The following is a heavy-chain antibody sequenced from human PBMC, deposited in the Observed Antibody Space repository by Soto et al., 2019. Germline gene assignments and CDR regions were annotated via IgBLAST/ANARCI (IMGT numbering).Heavy chain of an antibody. CDR3: AKVPVVPAVGYYYYGMDV. D-gene: IGHD2-2*01. CDR2: ISGSGGST. V-gene: IGHV3-23*01. J-gene: IGHJ6*02. Sequence: HPGGSLRLSCAASGFTFSNYAMSWVRQAPGKGLEWVSVISGSGGSTYYADSVKGRFTISRDNSKNTLYLQMNSLRAEDTAVYYCAKVPVVPAVGYYYYGMDVWGQGTTVTVSS. CDR1: GFTFSNYA.